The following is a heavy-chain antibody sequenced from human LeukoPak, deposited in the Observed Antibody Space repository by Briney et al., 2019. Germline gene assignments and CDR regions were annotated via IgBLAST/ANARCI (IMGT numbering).Heavy chain of an antibody. CDR2: ISGSGGST. CDR3: AKEFCSGGSCNLDY. J-gene: IGHJ4*02. D-gene: IGHD2-15*01. Sequence: GGSLRLSCAASGFTFSSCAMSWVRQAPGKGLEWVSAISGSGGSTYYADSVKGRFTISRDNSKNTLYLQMSTLRAEDTAVYYCAKEFCSGGSCNLDYWGQGTLVTVSS. CDR1: GFTFSSCA. V-gene: IGHV3-23*01.